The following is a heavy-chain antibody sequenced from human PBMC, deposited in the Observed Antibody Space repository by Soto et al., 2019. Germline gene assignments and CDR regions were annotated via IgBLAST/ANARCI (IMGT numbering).Heavy chain of an antibody. CDR3: ARGMGYYLPDY. D-gene: IGHD1-26*01. J-gene: IGHJ4*02. V-gene: IGHV1-3*05. Sequence: QVQLVQSGAEEKKPGASVKVSCKASGYTFTNYATHWVRQAPGQRLEWMGWINAGNGNTKYSQKFQGRVTLTRDTCASTADIELSSRRSEDTAVYYCARGMGYYLPDYWGQGTLLTVSS. CDR2: INAGNGNT. CDR1: GYTFTNYA.